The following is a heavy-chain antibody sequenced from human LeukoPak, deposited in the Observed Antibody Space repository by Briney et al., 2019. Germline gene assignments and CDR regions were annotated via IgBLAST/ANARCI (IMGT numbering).Heavy chain of an antibody. D-gene: IGHD3-10*01. CDR3: ARDPGGDAFDI. V-gene: IGHV3-21*01. Sequence: TGGSLRLSCAASGFTFSTYSMNWVRQAPGKGLEWVSSISSSSSYIYYADSVKGRFTISRDNAKNSLYLQMNSLRAEDTAVYYCARDPGGDAFDIWGQGTMVTVSS. CDR2: ISSSSSYI. CDR1: GFTFSTYS. J-gene: IGHJ3*02.